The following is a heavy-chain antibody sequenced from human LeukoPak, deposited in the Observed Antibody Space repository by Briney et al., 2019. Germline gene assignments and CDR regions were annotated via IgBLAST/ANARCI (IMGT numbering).Heavy chain of an antibody. CDR1: GGSISSSSYY. D-gene: IGHD5-18*01. V-gene: IGHV4-39*05. J-gene: IGHJ4*02. CDR3: ACRTAMVFDY. Sequence: KASETPSLTCTVSGGSISSSSYYWGWIRQPPGKGLEWIGSIYYSGSTYYNPSLKSRVTISVDTSKNQFSLKLSSVTAADTAVYYCACRTAMVFDYWGQGTLVTVSS. CDR2: IYYSGST.